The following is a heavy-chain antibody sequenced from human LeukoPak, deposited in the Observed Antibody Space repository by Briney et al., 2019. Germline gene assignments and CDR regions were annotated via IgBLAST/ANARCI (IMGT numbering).Heavy chain of an antibody. CDR1: GGSISSYY. J-gene: IGHJ3*02. CDR2: IYYSGST. D-gene: IGHD5-18*01. V-gene: IGHV4-59*01. CDR3: ARDSPGYSYGLDAFDI. Sequence: PSETLSLTCTVSGGSISSYYWSWIRQPPGKGLEWIGYIYYSGSTNYNPSLKSRVTISVDMSKNQFSLKLSSVTAADTAVYYCARDSPGYSYGLDAFDIWGQGTMVTVSS.